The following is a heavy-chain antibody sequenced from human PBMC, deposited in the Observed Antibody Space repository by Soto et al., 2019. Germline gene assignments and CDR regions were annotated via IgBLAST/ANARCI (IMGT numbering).Heavy chain of an antibody. D-gene: IGHD2-15*01. CDR3: ARDLGGWPDY. V-gene: IGHV1-18*01. CDR1: GYTFTSHG. CDR2: ISGYNGNT. Sequence: ASVKVSCKASGYTFTSHGISWVRQAPGQGLEWMGWISGYNGNTKYAYKFQGRVTMATDKSASTAFMELSSLRSEDTAVYYCARDLGGWPDYWGQGTLVTVSS. J-gene: IGHJ4*02.